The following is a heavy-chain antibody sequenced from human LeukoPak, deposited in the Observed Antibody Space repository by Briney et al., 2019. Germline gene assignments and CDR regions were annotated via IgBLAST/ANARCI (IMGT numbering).Heavy chain of an antibody. V-gene: IGHV1-18*01. CDR2: ISAYNGNT. D-gene: IGHD6-13*01. J-gene: IGHJ4*02. CDR1: GGTFSSYA. Sequence: VASVKVSCKASGGTFSSYAISWVRQAPGQGLEWMGWISAYNGNTNYAQKLQGRVTMTTDTSTSTAYMELRSLRSDDTAVYYCARDRPYSSSWYVKDYWGQGTLVTVSS. CDR3: ARDRPYSSSWYVKDY.